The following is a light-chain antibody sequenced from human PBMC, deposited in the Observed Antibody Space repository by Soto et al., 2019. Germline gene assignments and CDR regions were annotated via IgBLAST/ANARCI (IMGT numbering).Light chain of an antibody. CDR3: AAWDDSLNGYV. CDR1: SSKNGSNT. Sequence: QSVLTQPPSASGTPGQRVTISCSGSSSKNGSNTVNWYQQLPGKAPKLLIYSNNQRPSGVPDRFSGSKSGTSASLAISGLQSEDEADYYCAAWDDSLNGYVFGTGTKVTVL. J-gene: IGLJ1*01. CDR2: SNN. V-gene: IGLV1-44*01.